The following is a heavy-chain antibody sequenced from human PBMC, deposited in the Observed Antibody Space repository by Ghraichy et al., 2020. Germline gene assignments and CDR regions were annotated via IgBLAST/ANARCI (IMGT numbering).Heavy chain of an antibody. D-gene: IGHD2-21*01. CDR2: VHHSGSS. CDR1: GDSINIYY. J-gene: IGHJ3*02. CDR3: ARHKIASVPFFDI. Sequence: SETLSLTCTVSGDSINIYYWSWIRQPPGKGPEWIGFVHHSGSSNYNPSLKSRVTISVETSKSQFSLKLSSVTAADTALYYCARHKIASVPFFDIWGQGTLVTVSS. V-gene: IGHV4-59*08.